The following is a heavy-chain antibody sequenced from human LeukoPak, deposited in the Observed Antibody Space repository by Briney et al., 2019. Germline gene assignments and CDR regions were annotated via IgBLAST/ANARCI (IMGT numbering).Heavy chain of an antibody. CDR1: GYTFTAHY. CDR3: ARGRGTTMVRGAITNYFDL. J-gene: IGHJ2*01. CDR2: IDPNSGGT. D-gene: IGHD3-10*01. V-gene: IGHV1-2*02. Sequence: ASVKVSCRASGYTFTAHYIHWVRQAPGQGLEWMGWIDPNSGGTNYAQKFLGSVTMTGDTSINTAFMGLSRLRSDDTAIYYCARGRGTTMVRGAITNYFDLWGRGSLVTVSS.